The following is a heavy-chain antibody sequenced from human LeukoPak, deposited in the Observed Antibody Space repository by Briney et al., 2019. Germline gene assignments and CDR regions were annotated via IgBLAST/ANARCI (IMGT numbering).Heavy chain of an antibody. CDR3: AREGSSGWYGGAFDI. V-gene: IGHV3-66*01. D-gene: IGHD6-19*01. CDR2: IYSDGST. CDR1: GFTVSSNY. J-gene: IGHJ3*02. Sequence: PGGSLRLSCAASGFTVSSNYMSWVRQAPGKGLEWVSIIYSDGSTKYADSVAGRFAISRDNSKNTLYPQLSSLRAEDTAVYHCAREGSSGWYGGAFDIWGQGTMVTVPS.